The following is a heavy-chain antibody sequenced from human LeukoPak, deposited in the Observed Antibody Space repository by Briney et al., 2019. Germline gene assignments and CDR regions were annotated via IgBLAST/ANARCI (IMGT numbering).Heavy chain of an antibody. D-gene: IGHD5-18*01. J-gene: IGHJ6*03. CDR3: ARRGYSYGPGGYYYYMDV. CDR2: IYPGDSDT. CDR1: GYSFTSYW. Sequence: AGESLKISCKGSGYSFTSYWIGWVRQMPGKGLEWMGIIYPGDSDTRYSPSFQGQVTISADKSISTAYLQWSSLKASDTAMYYCARRGYSYGPGGYYYYMDVWGKGTTVTVSS. V-gene: IGHV5-51*01.